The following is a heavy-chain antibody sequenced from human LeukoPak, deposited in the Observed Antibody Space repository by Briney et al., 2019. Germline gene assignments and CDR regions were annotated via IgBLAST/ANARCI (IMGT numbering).Heavy chain of an antibody. CDR2: ISCDSSFI. D-gene: IGHD6-13*01. J-gene: IGHJ4*02. CDR3: ARVRAAAEGTTFDY. CDR1: GFTFSGYS. Sequence: GGSLRLSCAASGFTFSGYSMNWVRQAPRKGLEWVAYISCDSSFIYYADSVNGGFTISRDNTKTSLYLQMNSLRAEDTAVFYCARVRAAAEGTTFDYWGQGTLVTVSS. V-gene: IGHV3-48*01.